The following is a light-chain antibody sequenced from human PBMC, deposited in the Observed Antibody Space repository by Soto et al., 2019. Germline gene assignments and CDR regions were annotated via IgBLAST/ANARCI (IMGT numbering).Light chain of an antibody. CDR3: QQYGSSPIT. CDR2: GAS. V-gene: IGKV3-20*01. Sequence: EVVLTQSPGTLSLSPGERATLSCRASQSVSSSYVAWYQHIPGQTPRLLIYGASSRATGIPARFSGSGSGTDFTLTITPLEPEDFAVYFCQQYGSSPITFGQGTRLEIK. J-gene: IGKJ5*01. CDR1: QSVSSSY.